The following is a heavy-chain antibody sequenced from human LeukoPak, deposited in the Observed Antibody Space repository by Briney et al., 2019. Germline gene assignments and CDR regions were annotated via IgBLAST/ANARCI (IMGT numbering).Heavy chain of an antibody. CDR1: GGSISSSSYY. V-gene: IGHV4-39*01. Sequence: PSETLSLTCTVSGGSISSSSYYWGWIRQPPGKGLERIGRIYYSGSTYYNPSLKSRATISVDTSKNQFSLKLSSVTAADTAVYYCARPAYYDSSGYSTWGQGTLVTVSS. D-gene: IGHD3-22*01. J-gene: IGHJ4*02. CDR3: ARPAYYDSSGYST. CDR2: IYYSGST.